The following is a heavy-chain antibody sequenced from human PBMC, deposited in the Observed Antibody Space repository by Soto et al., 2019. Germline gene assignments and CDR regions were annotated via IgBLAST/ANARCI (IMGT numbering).Heavy chain of an antibody. CDR1: GGSISSGGYY. D-gene: IGHD2-15*01. CDR2: IYYSGST. V-gene: IGHV4-31*03. CDR3: ARGGRLYCSGGSCYFGWFDP. J-gene: IGHJ5*02. Sequence: QVQLQESGPGLVKPSQTLSLTCTVSGGSISSGGYYWSWIRQHPGKGLEWIGYIYYSGSTYYNPSLKSRVTISVDTSKNQFSLKLSSVTAADTAVYYCARGGRLYCSGGSCYFGWFDPWGQGTLVTVSS.